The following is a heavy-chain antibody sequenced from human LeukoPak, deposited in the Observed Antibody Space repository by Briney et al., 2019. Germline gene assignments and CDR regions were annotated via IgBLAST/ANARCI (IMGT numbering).Heavy chain of an antibody. V-gene: IGHV4-39*07. CDR3: ARLVRSALFVPRPPDY. CDR1: GGSISSSSYY. D-gene: IGHD3-10*02. Sequence: SETLSLTCTVSGGSISSSSYYWGWIRQPPGKGPEWIGYIYYSGSTNYNPSLKSRVTISVDTSKNQFSLKLSSVTAADTAVYYCARLVRSALFVPRPPDYWGQGTLVTVSS. CDR2: IYYSGST. J-gene: IGHJ4*02.